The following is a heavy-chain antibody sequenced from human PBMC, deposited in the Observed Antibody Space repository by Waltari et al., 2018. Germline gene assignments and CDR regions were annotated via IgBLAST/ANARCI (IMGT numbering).Heavy chain of an antibody. Sequence: QVHLVESGGGVVQSGKSMRPSCAGSGFTMTDFAMHWGRQAPGQGLDWVSVISADGTNKYYAYSVKGRFIISRDNSGSTLYLQMNSLRPQDTAIYYCAIGDCRSTSCYSLESWGHGTLVTVS. CDR3: AIGDCRSTSCYSLES. D-gene: IGHD2-2*01. J-gene: IGHJ1*01. V-gene: IGHV3-30*01. CDR2: ISADGTNK. CDR1: GFTMTDFA.